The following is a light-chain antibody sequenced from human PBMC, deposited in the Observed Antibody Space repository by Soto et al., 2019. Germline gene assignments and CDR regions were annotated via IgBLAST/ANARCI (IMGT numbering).Light chain of an antibody. CDR2: EVS. J-gene: IGLJ2*01. CDR1: SSDVGGYNY. V-gene: IGLV2-14*01. CDR3: SSYTSSSTVV. Sequence: QSALTQPASVSGSPGQSITISCTGTSSDVGGYNYFSWYQHHPGKAPKLMISEVSNRPSGVSNRFSGSKSGNTASLTISGLQAEDEADYYCSSYTSSSTVVFGGGTKLTVL.